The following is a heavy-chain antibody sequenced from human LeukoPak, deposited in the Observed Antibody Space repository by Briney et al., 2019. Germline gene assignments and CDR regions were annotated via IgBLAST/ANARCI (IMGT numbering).Heavy chain of an antibody. CDR2: ISGSGGST. J-gene: IGHJ3*02. Sequence: GGSLRLSCAASGFTFSSYAMSWVRQAPGKGLEWVSAISGSGGSTYYADSVKGRFTISRDNSKNTLYLQMNSLRAEDTAVYHCAKEPRNAGRIQLWFSGDAFDIWGQGTMVTVSS. V-gene: IGHV3-23*01. CDR1: GFTFSSYA. CDR3: AKEPRNAGRIQLWFSGDAFDI. D-gene: IGHD5-18*01.